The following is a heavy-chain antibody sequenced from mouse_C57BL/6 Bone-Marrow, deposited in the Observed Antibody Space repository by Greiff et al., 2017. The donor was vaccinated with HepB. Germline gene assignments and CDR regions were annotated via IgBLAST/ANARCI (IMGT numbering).Heavy chain of an antibody. Sequence: QVQLQQPGAELVKPGASVKLSCKASGYTFTSYWMQWVKQRPGQGLEWIGEIDPSDSYTNYNQKFKGKATLTVDTSSSTAYMQLSSLTSEDSAVYYCARELGRGSFDYWGQGTTLTVSS. CDR2: IDPSDSYT. D-gene: IGHD4-1*01. V-gene: IGHV1-50*01. CDR1: GYTFTSYW. J-gene: IGHJ2*01. CDR3: ARELGRGSFDY.